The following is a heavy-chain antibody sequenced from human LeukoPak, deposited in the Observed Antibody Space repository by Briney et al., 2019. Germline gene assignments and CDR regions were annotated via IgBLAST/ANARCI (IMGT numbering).Heavy chain of an antibody. CDR1: GGSISSYY. V-gene: IGHV4-59*01. Sequence: SETLSLTCTVSGGSISSYYWSWIRQPPGKGLEWIGHIYYSGSTNYNPSLKSRVTISVDTSKNQFSLMLSSVTAADTAVYYCARDPETYYYDSSGYFDIWGQGTMVTVSS. J-gene: IGHJ3*02. CDR3: ARDPETYYYDSSGYFDI. CDR2: IYYSGST. D-gene: IGHD3-22*01.